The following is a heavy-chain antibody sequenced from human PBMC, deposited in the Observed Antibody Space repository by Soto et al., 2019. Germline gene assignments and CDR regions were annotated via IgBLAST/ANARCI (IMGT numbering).Heavy chain of an antibody. V-gene: IGHV4-59*01. D-gene: IGHD5-12*01. CDR2: IYYRGTT. CDR1: GGSISSYS. Sequence: SETLSLTCAVSGGSISSYSWSWIRQSPGKGLEWIGNIYYRGTTNYNPSLKRRVTISVDTSTNQFSLKVRSVPAADPAVYYCASLYSVKDNGLDVWGQGTTVTVSS. CDR3: ASLYSVKDNGLDV. J-gene: IGHJ6*02.